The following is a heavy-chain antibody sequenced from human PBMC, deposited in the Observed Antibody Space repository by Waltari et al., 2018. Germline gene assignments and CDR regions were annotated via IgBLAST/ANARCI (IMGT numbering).Heavy chain of an antibody. Sequence: EVQLVESGGALVQPGGSLRLSCAASGFTFKNFWMGWVRQAPGKGLECLATINEDGSTTYYVDSVTGRFTIARDNTKNSLYIQMNNLRAEDTAVYYCARKVDAFGGQGTLVTVSS. D-gene: IGHD3-10*01. CDR3: ARKVDAF. V-gene: IGHV3-7*01. J-gene: IGHJ4*02. CDR1: GFTFKNFW. CDR2: INEDGSTT.